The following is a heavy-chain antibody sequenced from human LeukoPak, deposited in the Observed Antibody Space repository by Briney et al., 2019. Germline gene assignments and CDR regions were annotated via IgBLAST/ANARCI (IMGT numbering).Heavy chain of an antibody. CDR3: ARVRDTYYYDSSGQQFDY. V-gene: IGHV4-34*01. CDR2: INHSGST. CDR1: GGSFSGYY. Sequence: SETLSLTCAVYGGSFSGYYWSWIRQPPGKGLEWIGEINHSGSTNYNPSLKSRVTISVDTSKNQFSLKLSSVTAADTAVYYCARVRDTYYYDSSGQQFDYWGQGTQVTVSS. D-gene: IGHD3-22*01. J-gene: IGHJ4*02.